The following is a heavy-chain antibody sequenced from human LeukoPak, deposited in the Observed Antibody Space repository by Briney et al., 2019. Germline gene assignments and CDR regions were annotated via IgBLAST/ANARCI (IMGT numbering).Heavy chain of an antibody. D-gene: IGHD6-19*01. CDR2: IKQDGSEK. CDR1: GFTFSSYA. J-gene: IGHJ4*02. CDR3: ARNPSSGWLTNYFDY. Sequence: PGGSLRLSCAASGFTFSSYAMSWVRQAPGKGLGWVANIKQDGSEKYYVDSVKGRFTISRDNAKNSLYLQMNSLRAEDTAVYYCARNPSSGWLTNYFDYWGQGTLVTVSS. V-gene: IGHV3-7*01.